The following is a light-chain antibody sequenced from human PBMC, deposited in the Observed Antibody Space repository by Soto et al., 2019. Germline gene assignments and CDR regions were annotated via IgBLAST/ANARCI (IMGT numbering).Light chain of an antibody. CDR3: QHYKSAPNT. V-gene: IGKV1-27*01. Sequence: DIQMTQSPSSLSASVGDRVTITCRASQDISNYLAWYQQKPGKVPKLLIYAASTLQTGVQSRFSGSGSGTVFTLTINSLQPEDVATYYCQHYKSAPNTFGRGTRLEIK. CDR2: AAS. CDR1: QDISNY. J-gene: IGKJ2*01.